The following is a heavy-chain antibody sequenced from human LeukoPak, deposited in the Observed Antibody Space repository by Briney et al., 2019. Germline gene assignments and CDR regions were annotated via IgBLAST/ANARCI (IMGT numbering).Heavy chain of an antibody. CDR3: AKDLGYCSSTSCYSWFDP. CDR2: ISGSGDST. Sequence: GGSLRLSCAASRFTFSSYGMNWVRQAPGKGLEWVSAISGSGDSTYYADSVKGRFTISRDNSKNTLYLQMNSLRAEDTAVYYCAKDLGYCSSTSCYSWFDPWGQGTLVTVSS. J-gene: IGHJ5*02. CDR1: RFTFSSYG. V-gene: IGHV3-23*01. D-gene: IGHD2-2*01.